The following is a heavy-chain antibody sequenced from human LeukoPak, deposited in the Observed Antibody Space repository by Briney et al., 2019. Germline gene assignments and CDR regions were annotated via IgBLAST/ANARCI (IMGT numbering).Heavy chain of an antibody. CDR1: GFTFSYAC. CDR3: TTDAPFYGSGSYFSDFQH. D-gene: IGHD3-10*01. CDR2: IKSKTDGGTT. V-gene: IGHV3-15*01. J-gene: IGHJ1*01. Sequence: GGSLRLSCAASGFTFSYACMSWVRQAPGKGLEWVGRIKSKTDGGTTDHAAPVKGRFTSSRDDSKKTLYLQMNSLRTEDTGVYYCTTDAPFYGSGSYFSDFQHWGQGTLVIVSS.